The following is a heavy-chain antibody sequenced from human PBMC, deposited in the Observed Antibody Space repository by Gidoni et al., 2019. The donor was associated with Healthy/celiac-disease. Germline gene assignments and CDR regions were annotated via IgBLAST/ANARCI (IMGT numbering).Heavy chain of an antibody. Sequence: EVQLVESGGGLVQPGRSLRLSCKASGFTFGDYAMSWVRQAPGKGLEWVGFIRSKAYGGTTEYAASVKGRFTISRDDAKSIAYLQMNSLKTEDTAVYYCTRGPYNWNYYYGMDVWGQGTTVTVSS. V-gene: IGHV3-49*04. CDR1: GFTFGDYA. J-gene: IGHJ6*02. CDR2: IRSKAYGGTT. D-gene: IGHD1-20*01. CDR3: TRGPYNWNYYYGMDV.